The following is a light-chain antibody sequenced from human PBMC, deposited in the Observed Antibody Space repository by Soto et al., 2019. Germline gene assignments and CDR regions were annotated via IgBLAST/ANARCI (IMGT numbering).Light chain of an antibody. J-gene: IGLJ1*01. CDR2: EVS. CDR3: SSYTSSSTPRV. V-gene: IGLV2-14*01. Sequence: ARTQPASVSGSPGQSITISCTGTSSDVGGYNYVSWYQQHPGKAPKLMIYEVSNRPSGVSNRFSGSKSGNTASLTISGLQAEDEADYYCSSYTSSSTPRVFGTGTKLTVL. CDR1: SSDVGGYNY.